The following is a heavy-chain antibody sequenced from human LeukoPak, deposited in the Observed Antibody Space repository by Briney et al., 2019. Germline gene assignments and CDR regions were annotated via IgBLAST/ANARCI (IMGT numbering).Heavy chain of an antibody. J-gene: IGHJ5*02. V-gene: IGHV4-38-2*02. CDR1: GYSISSGYY. CDR2: SYHSGTT. CDR3: ARVILRGRFDP. D-gene: IGHD2-21*01. Sequence: SEALSLTCTVSGYSISSGYYWGWIRQPPGKGLEWIGSSYHSGTTYYNPSLRSRVTISVDTSKNQFSLKLRSVTAGDTAVYYCARVILRGRFDPWGQGTLVTVSS.